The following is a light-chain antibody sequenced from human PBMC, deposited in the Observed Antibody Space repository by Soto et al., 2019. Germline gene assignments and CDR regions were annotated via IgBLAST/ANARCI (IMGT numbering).Light chain of an antibody. V-gene: IGLV2-14*01. CDR1: SSDIGGYDY. CDR2: EVS. CDR3: SSYTTSDTLV. J-gene: IGLJ1*01. Sequence: QSVLTQPASVSGSPGQSITISCTGTSSDIGGYDYVPWYQQHPGKAPKLMIYEVSHRPSGVSNRFSGSKSDNTASLTISGLQAEDESEYYCSSYTTSDTLVFGSGTKVTVL.